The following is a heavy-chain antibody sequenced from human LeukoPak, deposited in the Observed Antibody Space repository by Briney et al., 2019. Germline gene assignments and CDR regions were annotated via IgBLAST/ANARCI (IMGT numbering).Heavy chain of an antibody. CDR2: ISGSGGNT. CDR1: GFTFSYAW. J-gene: IGHJ4*02. D-gene: IGHD3-22*01. CDR3: ARGMSATSGYLELEY. V-gene: IGHV3-23*01. Sequence: PGGSLRLSCAASGFTFSYAWMTWVRQAPGKGLEWVSAISGSGGNTYSADSVKGRCTISRDNSKKTLFLHMNSLRAEDTAVYYCARGMSATSGYLELEYWGQGTLVTVST.